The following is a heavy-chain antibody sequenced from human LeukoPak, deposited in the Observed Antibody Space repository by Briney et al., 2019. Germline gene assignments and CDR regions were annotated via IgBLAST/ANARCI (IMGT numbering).Heavy chain of an antibody. J-gene: IGHJ4*02. CDR3: ARGPDYYGSGSYYAPLYY. D-gene: IGHD3-10*01. Sequence: GGSLSLSCTASGFTFSSYAMNWVRQAPGKGLEYVSSISYNGGSTYYANSVKGRFIISRDNSTNTLYLQMGSLRSEDMAVYYCARGPDYYGSGSYYAPLYYGGQGTLVTVSS. CDR1: GFTFSSYA. CDR2: ISYNGGST. V-gene: IGHV3-64*01.